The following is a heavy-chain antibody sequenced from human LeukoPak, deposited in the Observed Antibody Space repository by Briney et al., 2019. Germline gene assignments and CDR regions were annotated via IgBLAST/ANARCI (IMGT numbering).Heavy chain of an antibody. Sequence: SETLSLTCTVSGGSISSYYWSWIRQPPGKGLEWIGYIYYSGSTNYNPSLKSRVTISVDTSKNQFSLKLSSVTAADKAVYYCARAVTGALVVYARGRVDYYYMDVWGKGTAVTVSS. V-gene: IGHV4-59*01. CDR1: GGSISSYY. CDR3: ARAVTGALVVYARGRVDYYYMDV. CDR2: IYYSGST. J-gene: IGHJ6*03. D-gene: IGHD2-8*02.